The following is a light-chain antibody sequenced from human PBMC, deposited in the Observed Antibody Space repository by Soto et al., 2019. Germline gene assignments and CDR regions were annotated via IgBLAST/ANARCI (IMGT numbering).Light chain of an antibody. CDR2: GAS. CDR3: QQRSNWPPIT. Sequence: EIVMTQSPATLSLSPGERATLSCRASQSVSSNLAWYHQKPGQAPRLLIYGASSRATGIPDRFSGSGFGTDFTLTISSLEPEDAAVYYCQQRSNWPPITFGQGTRLEIK. CDR1: QSVSSN. V-gene: IGKV3-11*01. J-gene: IGKJ5*01.